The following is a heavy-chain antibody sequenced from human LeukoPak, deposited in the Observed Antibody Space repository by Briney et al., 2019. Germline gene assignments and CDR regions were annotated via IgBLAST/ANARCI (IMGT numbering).Heavy chain of an antibody. V-gene: IGHV3-21*01. D-gene: IGHD3-9*01. CDR2: ISSSSSYI. CDR1: GFTFSRYA. J-gene: IGHJ4*02. Sequence: GGSLRLSCAASGFTFSRYAMNWVRQAPGKGLEWVSSISSSSSYIYYADSVKGRFTISRDNAKNSLYLQMNSLRAEDTAVYYCARDDILTGPSDYWGQGTLVTVSS. CDR3: ARDDILTGPSDY.